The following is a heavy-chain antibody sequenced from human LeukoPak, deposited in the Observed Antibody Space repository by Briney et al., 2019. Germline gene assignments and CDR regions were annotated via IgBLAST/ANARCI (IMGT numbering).Heavy chain of an antibody. D-gene: IGHD3-10*01. CDR2: IYSGGRT. Sequence: PGGSLRLSCAASGFTVSSNYMSWVRQAPGKGLEWVSVIYSGGRTYYADSVKGRFTISRDNSKNTLYLQMNSLRAEDTAVYYCAISRLYYYGSGSYPPLDYWGQGTLVTVSS. CDR3: AISRLYYYGSGSYPPLDY. CDR1: GFTVSSNY. V-gene: IGHV3-53*01. J-gene: IGHJ4*02.